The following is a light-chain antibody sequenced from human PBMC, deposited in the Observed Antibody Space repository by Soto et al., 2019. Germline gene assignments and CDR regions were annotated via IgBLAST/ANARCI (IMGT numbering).Light chain of an antibody. J-gene: IGLJ1*01. CDR2: QDS. V-gene: IGLV3-1*01. CDR3: QAWDSGSYV. CDR1: KLGDKY. Sequence: SYELTQQPSVSVSPGQTASITCSGDKLGDKYACWYQQKPGQSPVLVLYQDSKRPSGIPERFSGSNSGNTATLTISGTQAMDEADYYCQAWDSGSYVFGTGTKLTVL.